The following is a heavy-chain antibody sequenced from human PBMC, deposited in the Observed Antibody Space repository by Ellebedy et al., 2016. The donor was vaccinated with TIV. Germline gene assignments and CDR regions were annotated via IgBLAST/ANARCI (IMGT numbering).Heavy chain of an antibody. CDR3: AALPYISTSSAY. D-gene: IGHD6-13*01. J-gene: IGHJ4*02. CDR1: GSNLNERC. Sequence: ASVKVSCKVSGSNLNERCMHWVRQAPGQGLEWLGWINPNSSATKFAQKFQGRVTMTRDTSISTGYMELSGLKSDDTAVYYCAALPYISTSSAYWGQGTLVTVSS. CDR2: INPNSSAT. V-gene: IGHV1-2*02.